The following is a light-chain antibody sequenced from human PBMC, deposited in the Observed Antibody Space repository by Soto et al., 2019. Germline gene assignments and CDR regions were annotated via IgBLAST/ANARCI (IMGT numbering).Light chain of an antibody. CDR2: DAS. J-gene: IGKJ5*01. CDR3: QQRSTRPPIT. Sequence: EIVLTQSPATLSLSPGERATLSCRASQSISHFLAWYQQRPGQAPRLLIYDASNRATGIPTRFSGSGSETDFTLTISSLEPEDFAVYYCQQRSTRPPITFGQGTRLEIK. CDR1: QSISHF. V-gene: IGKV3-11*01.